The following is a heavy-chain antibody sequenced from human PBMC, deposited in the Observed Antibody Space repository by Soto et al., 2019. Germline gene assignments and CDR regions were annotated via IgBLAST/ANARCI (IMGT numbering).Heavy chain of an antibody. V-gene: IGHV3-23*04. J-gene: IGHJ4*02. CDR1: GFTFTASD. CDR3: AKGGGGDHGY. CDR2: ITTTGDTT. Sequence: QLVESEGGLVQPGGSLRLSCETSGFTFTASDMSWVRQAPGKGLEWVSSITTTGDTTHYADSVRGRFTISRDNARNTVYLQMNSLRVDDTAVYSGAKGGGGDHGYWGQGTLVAVSS. D-gene: IGHD2-21*02.